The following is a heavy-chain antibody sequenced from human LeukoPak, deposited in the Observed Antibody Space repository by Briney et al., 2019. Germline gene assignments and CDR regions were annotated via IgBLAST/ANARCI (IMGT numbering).Heavy chain of an antibody. Sequence: ASVKVSCKASGYTFTVYYMHWVRQAPGQGLEWMGWINPNSGGTNYAQKFQGRVTMTRDTSISTAYMELSRLRSDDTAVYYCASMDYGDYGRRYFDYWGQGTLVTVSS. CDR2: INPNSGGT. D-gene: IGHD4-17*01. CDR3: ASMDYGDYGRRYFDY. CDR1: GYTFTVYY. V-gene: IGHV1-2*02. J-gene: IGHJ4*02.